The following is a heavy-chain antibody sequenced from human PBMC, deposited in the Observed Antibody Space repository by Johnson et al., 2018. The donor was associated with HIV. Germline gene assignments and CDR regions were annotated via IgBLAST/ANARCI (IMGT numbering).Heavy chain of an antibody. D-gene: IGHD1-26*01. V-gene: IGHV3-33*01. CDR3: ARDFSRVGATGRAFDI. J-gene: IGHJ3*02. Sequence: QVQLVESGGGVVQPGRSLRLSCAASGFTFSSYGMHWVRQAPGKGLEWVAVIWYDGSNKYYADSVKGRFPISRDNSKNTLYLQMNSLRAEDTAVYYCARDFSRVGATGRAFDIWGQGTMVTVSS. CDR2: IWYDGSNK. CDR1: GFTFSSYG.